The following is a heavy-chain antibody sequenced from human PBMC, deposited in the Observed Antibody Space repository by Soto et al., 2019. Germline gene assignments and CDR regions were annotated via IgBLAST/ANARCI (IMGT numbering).Heavy chain of an antibody. CDR2: IYYSGST. Sequence: PPETLSLTCTVSGGSISSSSYYWGWIRQPPGKGLEWIGSIYYSGSTYYNPSLKSRVTISVDTSKNQFSLKLSSVTAADTAVYYCARKFKQLAEPLLDYWGQGTLVTVSS. D-gene: IGHD6-13*01. J-gene: IGHJ4*02. CDR3: ARKFKQLAEPLLDY. CDR1: GGSISSSSYY. V-gene: IGHV4-39*01.